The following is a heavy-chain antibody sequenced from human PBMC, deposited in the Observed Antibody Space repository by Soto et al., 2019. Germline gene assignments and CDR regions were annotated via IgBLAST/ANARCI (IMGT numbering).Heavy chain of an antibody. J-gene: IGHJ6*02. V-gene: IGHV3-23*01. D-gene: IGHD2-15*01. CDR3: AKEVVVESACRSQYYYYGLDV. CDR1: GFTFSIYA. Sequence: GGSLRLSCAASGFTFSIYAMSWVRQAPGKGLEWVSVISGSGGRTYYADSVKGRFTMSRDNSKNTLYLQMNSLRAEDTAVYYCAKEVVVESACRSQYYYYGLDVWGQETTVTVYS. CDR2: ISGSGGRT.